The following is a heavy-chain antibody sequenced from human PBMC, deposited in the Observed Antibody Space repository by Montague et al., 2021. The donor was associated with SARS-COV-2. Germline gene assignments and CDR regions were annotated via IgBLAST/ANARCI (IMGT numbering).Heavy chain of an antibody. CDR3: ARDYPRGDILTVYYYYMDV. V-gene: IGHV3-33*01. J-gene: IGHJ6*03. Sequence: SLRLSCAASGFTFSSYGIHWVRQAPGKGLEWVAVIWYDGSNKYYADSVKGRFTISRDNSKNTLYLQMNSLRAEDTAVYYCARDYPRGDILTVYYYYMDVWGKGTTVTVSS. CDR1: GFTFSSYG. CDR2: IWYDGSNK. D-gene: IGHD3-9*01.